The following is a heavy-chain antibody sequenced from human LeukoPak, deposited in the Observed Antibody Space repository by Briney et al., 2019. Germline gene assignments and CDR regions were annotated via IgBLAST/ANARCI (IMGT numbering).Heavy chain of an antibody. CDR2: IYYSGTT. CDR1: GCSIGSSDLF. Sequence: SETLSLTCTVSGCSIGSSDLFWVRMRQPPGKGLEWIGSIYYSGTTYYTPSLKSRLSISVDTSKNHFSLKLTSVTAADTAVYYCARVTYGSGGYHTYYYYYYMDVWGKGTTVTVSS. CDR3: ARVTYGSGGYHTYYYYYYMDV. D-gene: IGHD3-10*01. J-gene: IGHJ6*03. V-gene: IGHV4-39*07.